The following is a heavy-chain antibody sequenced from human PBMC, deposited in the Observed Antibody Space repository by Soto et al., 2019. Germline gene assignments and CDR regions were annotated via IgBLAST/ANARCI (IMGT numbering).Heavy chain of an antibody. CDR2: IYYSGST. D-gene: IGHD4-17*01. J-gene: IGHJ4*02. CDR1: GGSVSSYY. Sequence: PSETLSLTCTVSGGSVSSYYWSWIRQPPGKGLEWIGYIYYSGSTNYNPSLKSRVTISVDTSKNQFSLKLSSVTAADTAVYYCARRINYGDYPFDYWGQGTLVTVSS. V-gene: IGHV4-59*08. CDR3: ARRINYGDYPFDY.